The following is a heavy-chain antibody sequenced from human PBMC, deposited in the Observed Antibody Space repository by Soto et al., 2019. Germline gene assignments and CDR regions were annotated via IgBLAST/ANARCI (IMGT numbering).Heavy chain of an antibody. D-gene: IGHD1-7*01. CDR2: ISGSGGST. CDR1: GFTFSSYA. J-gene: IGHJ6*02. V-gene: IGHV3-23*01. Sequence: GGSLRLSCAASGFTFSSYAMSWVRQAPGKGLEWVSAISGSGGSTYYADSVKGRFTISRDNSKNTLYLQMNSLRAEDTAVYYCAKDSIWNYGNYYYGMDVWGQGTTVTVSS. CDR3: AKDSIWNYGNYYYGMDV.